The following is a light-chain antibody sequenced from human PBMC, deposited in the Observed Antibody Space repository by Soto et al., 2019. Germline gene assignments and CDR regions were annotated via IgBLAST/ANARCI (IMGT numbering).Light chain of an antibody. CDR1: QSISTY. CDR3: QQSYTAPLT. J-gene: IGKJ4*01. V-gene: IGKV1-39*01. CDR2: AAS. Sequence: DIQMTQSPSSLSASVGDRVTITCRASQSISTYLNRYQQKPGKAPNLLIFAASTLQSGVPSRFSGSGSGTDFTLTIRSLQPEDFATYYCQQSYTAPLTFGGGTKVDIK.